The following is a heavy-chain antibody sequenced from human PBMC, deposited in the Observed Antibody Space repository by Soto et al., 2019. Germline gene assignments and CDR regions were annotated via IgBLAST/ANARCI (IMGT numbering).Heavy chain of an antibody. V-gene: IGHV3-30*18. J-gene: IGHJ4*02. Sequence: QVQLVESGGGVVQPGRSLRLSCAASGFTFSSYGMHWVRQASGKGLEWVAVISYDGSNKYYADSVKGRFTISRDNSKNTLYLQMNSLRVEDTAVYYCVKGGYCSSASCYADYWGQGTLVTVSS. D-gene: IGHD2-2*01. CDR2: ISYDGSNK. CDR1: GFTFSSYG. CDR3: VKGGYCSSASCYADY.